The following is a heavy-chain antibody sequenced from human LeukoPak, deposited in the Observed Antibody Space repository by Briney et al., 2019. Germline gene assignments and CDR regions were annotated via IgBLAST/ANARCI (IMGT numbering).Heavy chain of an antibody. CDR3: AKESPYTSPRNYYFDY. D-gene: IGHD1-14*01. CDR2: ISKSSTAT. V-gene: IGHV3-23*01. Sequence: GGSLRLSCVASGFTFSNFAMSWVCQAPGKGLEWVSAISKSSTATYYGDSVKGRSSISRDDSKNTVYLQINSLRADDTAIYYCAKESPYTSPRNYYFDYWGQGTLVTVSS. CDR1: GFTFSNFA. J-gene: IGHJ4*02.